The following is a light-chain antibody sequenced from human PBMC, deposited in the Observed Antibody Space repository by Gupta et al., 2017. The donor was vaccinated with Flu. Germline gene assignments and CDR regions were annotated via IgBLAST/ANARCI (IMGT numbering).Light chain of an antibody. Sequence: ATLPVSPGERATPSCCASESVSSNFAWYQQKHSQAPRLLIYGAATRHTGIAGRFSGRGSGTEIALTISSRQLEDFGVYYCHQYKGWPVWTFGQGTKVEIK. CDR2: GAA. CDR3: HQYKGWPVWT. CDR1: ESVSSN. J-gene: IGKJ1*01. V-gene: IGKV3-15*01.